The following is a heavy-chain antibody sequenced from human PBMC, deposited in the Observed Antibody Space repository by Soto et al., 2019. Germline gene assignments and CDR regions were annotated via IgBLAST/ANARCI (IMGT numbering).Heavy chain of an antibody. CDR2: MNPNSGHT. Sequence: QVQLVQSGAEVKKPGASVKVSCKASGYPFARNDIHWVRQATGQGLEWMGWMNPNSGHTGYAQKFQSRVTMTRNTSVSTAYMELSSLRSEDTAVYYCARGYCSGGSCYSLVDVWGQGTTVTVSS. CDR3: ARGYCSGGSCYSLVDV. J-gene: IGHJ6*02. V-gene: IGHV1-8*01. D-gene: IGHD2-15*01. CDR1: GYPFARND.